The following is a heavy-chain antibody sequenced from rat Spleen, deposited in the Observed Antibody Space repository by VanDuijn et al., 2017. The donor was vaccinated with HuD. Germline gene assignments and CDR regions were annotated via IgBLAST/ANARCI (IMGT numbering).Heavy chain of an antibody. V-gene: IGHV5-31*01. CDR2: ISTGGGGT. D-gene: IGHD1-1*01. CDR1: GFTFNNYW. J-gene: IGHJ3*01. CDR3: ASRRGPWFAY. Sequence: EVQLVESGGGLVQPGRSLKLSCAASGFTFNNYWMSWIRQAPGKGLEWVASISTGGGGTYYPDSVKGRFTISRDNAKNTLYLQMNSLRSEDTATYYCASRRGPWFAYWGQGTLVTVSS.